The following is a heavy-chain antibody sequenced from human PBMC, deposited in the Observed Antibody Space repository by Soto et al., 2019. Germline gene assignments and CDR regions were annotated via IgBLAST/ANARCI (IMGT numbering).Heavy chain of an antibody. CDR3: AREGYKNYCYGMDV. V-gene: IGHV4-4*07. CDR1: GASISGFY. J-gene: IGHJ6*02. D-gene: IGHD5-12*01. Sequence: HVQLQEAGPGLVKPSETLSLTCRVSGASISGFYWTWIRQPAGRGLEWLGHLYTNGSTPYNPSLKSRVTMSVDTSKNQFSLRLSSGTAADTAVYYCAREGYKNYCYGMDVWGLGTPVTVSS. CDR2: LYTNGST.